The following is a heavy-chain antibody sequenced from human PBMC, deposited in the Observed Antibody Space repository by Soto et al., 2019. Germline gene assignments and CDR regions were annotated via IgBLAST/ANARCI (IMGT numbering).Heavy chain of an antibody. CDR2: INHSGST. J-gene: IGHJ4*02. CDR3: ARGHCSGGSCYLDFDY. V-gene: IGHV4-34*01. Sequence: TSETLSLTCAVYGGSFSGYYWSWIRQPPGKGLEWIGEINHSGSTNYNPSLKSRVTISVDTSKNQFSLKLSSVTAADTAVYYCARGHCSGGSCYLDFDYWGQGTLVTVSS. CDR1: GGSFSGYY. D-gene: IGHD2-15*01.